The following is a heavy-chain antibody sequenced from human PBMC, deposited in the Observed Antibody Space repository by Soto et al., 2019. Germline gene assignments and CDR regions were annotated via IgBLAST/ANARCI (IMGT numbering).Heavy chain of an antibody. D-gene: IGHD1-26*01. J-gene: IGHJ4*02. Sequence: PGGSLRLSCAASGFTFSTYAMNWVRQAPGKGLEWVSVISGSGTSTYYADSVKGRFFISRDNSKNTLYLQMNSLRVEDTAVYYCANIGGNFDYWGQGTLVTVSS. CDR1: GFTFSTYA. CDR2: ISGSGTST. CDR3: ANIGGNFDY. V-gene: IGHV3-23*01.